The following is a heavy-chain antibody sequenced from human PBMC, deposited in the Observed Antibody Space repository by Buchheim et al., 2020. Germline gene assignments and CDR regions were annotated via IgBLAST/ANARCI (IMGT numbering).Heavy chain of an antibody. Sequence: EVQLVESGGGLVQPGGSLRLSCAASGFSFSSYEMNWVRQAPGKGLEWISYISHTAYDIYYADSVKGRFNISRDNANNSLYLQMNSLTAEDTAVYYCTTHLRGRSSFDWGQGTL. V-gene: IGHV3-48*03. J-gene: IGHJ4*02. CDR2: ISHTAYDI. CDR1: GFSFSSYE. CDR3: TTHLRGRSSFD. D-gene: IGHD6-6*01.